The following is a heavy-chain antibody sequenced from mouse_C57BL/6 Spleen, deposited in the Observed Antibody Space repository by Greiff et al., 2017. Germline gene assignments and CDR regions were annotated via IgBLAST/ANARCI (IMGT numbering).Heavy chain of an antibody. CDR1: GYTFTSYG. Sequence: VQRVESGAELARPGASVKLSCKASGYTFTSYGISWVKQRTGQGLEWIGEIYPRSGNTYYNEKFKGKATLTADKSSSTAYMELRSLTSEDSAVYFCARGYDGYYFDYWGQGTTLTGSS. V-gene: IGHV1-81*01. D-gene: IGHD2-3*01. CDR2: IYPRSGNT. J-gene: IGHJ2*01. CDR3: ARGYDGYYFDY.